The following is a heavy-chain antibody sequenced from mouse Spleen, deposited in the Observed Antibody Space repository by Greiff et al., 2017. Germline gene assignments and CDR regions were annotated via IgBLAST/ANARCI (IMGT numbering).Heavy chain of an antibody. Sequence: VQLQQPGAELVKPGASVKLSCKASGYTFTSYWMHWVKQRPGQGLEWIGMIHPNSGSTNYNEKFKSKATLTVDKSSSTAYMQLSSLTSEDSAVYYCARVGGRDDWFAYWGQGTLVTVSA. V-gene: IGHV1-64*01. D-gene: IGHD3-3*01. CDR1: GYTFTSYW. CDR3: ARVGGRDDWFAY. CDR2: IHPNSGST. J-gene: IGHJ3*01.